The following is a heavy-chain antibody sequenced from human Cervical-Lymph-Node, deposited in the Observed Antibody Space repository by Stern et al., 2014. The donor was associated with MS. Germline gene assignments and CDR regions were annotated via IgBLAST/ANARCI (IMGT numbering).Heavy chain of an antibody. CDR2: IYKTGST. CDR1: GGSISSGGHS. V-gene: IGHV4-31*03. J-gene: IGHJ4*02. D-gene: IGHD5-24*01. CDR3: ARGTYSGYNFVFDY. Sequence: QVQLQESGPGLVKPSQTLSLTCIVSGGSISSGGHSWSWIRQLPGRGLEWIGYIYKTGSTYYNPSLKSRISMSIDTSKNQFSLRVSSVTAADTAVYYCARGTYSGYNFVFDYWGQGTLVTVSS.